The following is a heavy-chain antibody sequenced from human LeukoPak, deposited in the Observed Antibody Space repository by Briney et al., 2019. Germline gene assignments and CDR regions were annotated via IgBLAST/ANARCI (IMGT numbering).Heavy chain of an antibody. CDR2: IYSGGTT. V-gene: IGHV3-53*01. D-gene: IGHD1/OR15-1a*01. CDR3: ARDGYGNNYMDV. Sequence: GGSLRLSCAASGFSASSNFMSWVRQAPGKGLEWVSVIYSGGTTYYAGSVKGRFTISRDNSKNPLSLQMNSLRAEDTAVYYCARDGYGNNYMDVWGKGTTVTVSS. CDR1: GFSASSNF. J-gene: IGHJ6*03.